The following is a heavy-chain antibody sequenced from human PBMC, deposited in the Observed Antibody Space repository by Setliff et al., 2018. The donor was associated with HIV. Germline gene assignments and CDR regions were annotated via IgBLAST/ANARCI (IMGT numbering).Heavy chain of an antibody. CDR1: GGSIRGSNYY. CDR3: ATDTAFLQEGTEF. J-gene: IGHJ4*02. V-gene: IGHV4-39*01. D-gene: IGHD5-18*01. CDR2: SYYSGST. Sequence: SETLYLTCTVSGGSIRGSNYYWAWIRQPPGKGLEWIGSSYYSGSTYYNPSLKSRVTISVDTSKNQFSLKLTSVTAADTAIYYCATDTAFLQEGTEFWGQGALVTVSS.